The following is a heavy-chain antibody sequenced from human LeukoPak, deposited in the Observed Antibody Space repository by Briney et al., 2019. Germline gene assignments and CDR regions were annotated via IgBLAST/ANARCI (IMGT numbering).Heavy chain of an antibody. Sequence: GSLRLSCAASGFSFSGYAVHWLRQAPGKGLEWVVLMSNDGTNIYYADSVKGRFTISRDVSKNTVYLQMNTLRPEDTAVYYCAKDPTGYGYFDYWGQGTLVTVSS. CDR2: MSNDGTNI. V-gene: IGHV3-30-3*01. CDR3: AKDPTGYGYFDY. J-gene: IGHJ4*02. D-gene: IGHD1-1*01. CDR1: GFSFSGYA.